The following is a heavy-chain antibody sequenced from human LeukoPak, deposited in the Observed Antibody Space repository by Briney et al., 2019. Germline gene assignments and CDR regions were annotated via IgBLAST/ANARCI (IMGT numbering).Heavy chain of an antibody. J-gene: IGHJ3*01. V-gene: IGHV4-4*07. Sequence: PSETLSLTCSVSEGSPISYHWSWIRQPAGKGLEWIGRIYTTGSTDYNPSLMSRVTMSVDTSKTQFSLKLRSVTAADTGVYYCARAERTVNVFDSWGQGTIVTVSS. D-gene: IGHD3-10*02. CDR1: EGSPISYH. CDR2: IYTTGST. CDR3: ARAERTVNVFDS.